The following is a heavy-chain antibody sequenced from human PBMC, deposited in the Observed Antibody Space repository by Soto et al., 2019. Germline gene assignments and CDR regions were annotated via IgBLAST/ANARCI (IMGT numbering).Heavy chain of an antibody. D-gene: IGHD6-19*01. CDR3: ARVYSSGWYYFDY. Sequence: GASVKVSCKASGYTFTSYDSNWVRQATGQGLEWMGWMNPNSGNTGYAQKFQGRVTMTRNTSISTAYMELSSLRSEDTAVYYCARVYSSGWYYFDYWGQGTLVTVSS. CDR1: GYTFTSYD. CDR2: MNPNSGNT. V-gene: IGHV1-8*01. J-gene: IGHJ4*02.